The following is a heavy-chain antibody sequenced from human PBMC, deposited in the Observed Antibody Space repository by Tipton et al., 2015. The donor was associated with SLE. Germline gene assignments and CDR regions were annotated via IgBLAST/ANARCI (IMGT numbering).Heavy chain of an antibody. CDR1: GGSISSGSYY. V-gene: IGHV4-61*09. Sequence: TLSLTCTVSGGSISSGSYYWSWIRQPAGKGLEWIGYIYTSGSTNYNPSLKSRVTISVDTSKNQFSLKLSSVTAADTAVYYCAREVVYDYVWGDLWYFDLWGRGTLVTVSS. CDR2: IYTSGST. J-gene: IGHJ2*01. CDR3: AREVVYDYVWGDLWYFDL. D-gene: IGHD3-16*01.